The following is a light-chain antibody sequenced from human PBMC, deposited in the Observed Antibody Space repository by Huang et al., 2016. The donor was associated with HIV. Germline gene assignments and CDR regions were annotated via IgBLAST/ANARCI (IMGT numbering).Light chain of an antibody. CDR2: AAS. V-gene: IGKV1-27*01. J-gene: IGKJ1*01. CDR1: QGISNY. Sequence: DIQMTQSPSSLSASVGDRVTITCRASQGISNYLAWYQQKPGKIPKLRIYAASTLQSGVTARFSGSGSGTDFTLTISSLQPEDGATYYCQKYNSAPLTFGQGTKVEIK. CDR3: QKYNSAPLT.